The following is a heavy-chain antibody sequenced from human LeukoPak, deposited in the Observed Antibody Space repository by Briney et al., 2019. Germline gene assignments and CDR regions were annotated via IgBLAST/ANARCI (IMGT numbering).Heavy chain of an antibody. CDR3: AKTVVNVGAAVDYYYYGMDV. CDR2: IKQDGSEK. V-gene: IGHV3-7*03. CDR1: GFTFSSYW. D-gene: IGHD6-13*01. Sequence: GGSLRLSCAASGFTFSSYWMSWVRQAPGKGLEWVANIKQDGSEKYYVDSVKGRFTISRDNSKNTLYLQMNSLRAEDTAVYYCAKTVVNVGAAVDYYYYGMDVWGQGTTVTVSS. J-gene: IGHJ6*02.